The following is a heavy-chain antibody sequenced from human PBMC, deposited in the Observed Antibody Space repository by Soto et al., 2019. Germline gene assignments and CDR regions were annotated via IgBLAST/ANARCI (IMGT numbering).Heavy chain of an antibody. CDR2: IYYSGTT. Sequence: PSETLSLTCTVSGGSFTSYYWSWIRQPPGKGLEWIGYIYYSGTTSYNPSLKGRVSISIDASKTQFSLRLRSVTAADTAVYYCARAVQYWLDPWGQGTLVTVSS. CDR3: ARAVQYWLDP. V-gene: IGHV4-59*01. J-gene: IGHJ5*02. CDR1: GGSFTSYY.